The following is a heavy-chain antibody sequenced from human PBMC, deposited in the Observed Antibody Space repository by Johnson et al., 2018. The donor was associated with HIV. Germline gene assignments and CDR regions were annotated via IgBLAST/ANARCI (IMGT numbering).Heavy chain of an antibody. Sequence: VQLVESGGGLVQPGGSLRLSCAASGFTFSSYWMHWVRQGPGMGLVWVSRINGDGSGITYADSVKGRFTISRDSSKNTLYLQMNSLRAEDTAVYYCARLPSGYSRDDLDIWGQGTMVTVSS. J-gene: IGHJ3*02. CDR2: INGDGSGI. D-gene: IGHD5-18*01. CDR3: ARLPSGYSRDDLDI. CDR1: GFTFSSYW. V-gene: IGHV3-74*02.